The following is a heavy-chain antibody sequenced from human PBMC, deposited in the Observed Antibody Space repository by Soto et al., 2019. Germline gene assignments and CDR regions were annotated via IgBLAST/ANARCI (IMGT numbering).Heavy chain of an antibody. J-gene: IGHJ5*02. CDR2: IYYSGST. Sequence: SETLSLTCTVSGGSISSYYWSWIRQPPGKGLEWIGYIYYSGSTNYNPSLKSRVTISVDTSKNQFSLKLSSVTAAATAVYYCARVGMVAAVAGRFDPWGQGTLVTVSS. CDR1: GGSISSYY. CDR3: ARVGMVAAVAGRFDP. V-gene: IGHV4-59*01. D-gene: IGHD2-15*01.